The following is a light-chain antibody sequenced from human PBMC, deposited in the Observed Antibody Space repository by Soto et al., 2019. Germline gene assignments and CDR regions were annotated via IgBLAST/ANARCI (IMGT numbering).Light chain of an antibody. CDR1: QSISTY. J-gene: IGKJ4*01. CDR3: QQTYSTPLT. CDR2: ATS. V-gene: IGKV1-39*01. Sequence: DIQMTQSPSSLSASVADRVTIACRASQSISTYLNWYQQKPGKAPKLLIYATSSLQSGVPSRFRGSGSETDFTLTISSLQPEDFATYYCQQTYSTPLTFGGGTKVDIK.